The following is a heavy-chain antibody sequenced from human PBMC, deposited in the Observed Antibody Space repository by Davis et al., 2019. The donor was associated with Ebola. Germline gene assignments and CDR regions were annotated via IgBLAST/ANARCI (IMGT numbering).Heavy chain of an antibody. CDR3: ARDQDIVVVPAAKPFDY. V-gene: IGHV1-3*01. CDR1: GYTFTSYA. D-gene: IGHD2-2*02. J-gene: IGHJ4*02. CDR2: INAGNGNT. Sequence: ASVKVSCKASGYTFTSYAMHWVRQAPGQRLEWMGWINAGNGNTKYSQKFQGRVTITRDTSASTAYMELSSLRSEDTAVYYCARDQDIVVVPAAKPFDYWGQGTLVTVSS.